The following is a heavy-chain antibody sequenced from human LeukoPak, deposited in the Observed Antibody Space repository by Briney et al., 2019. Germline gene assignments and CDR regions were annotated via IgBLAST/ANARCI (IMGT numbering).Heavy chain of an antibody. CDR2: MNPNSGNT. CDR3: ARSRSASLTIFGVVIIDYYYGMDV. Sequence: ASVKVSCKASGYTFTSYDINWVRQATGQGLEWMGWMNPNSGNTGYAQKLQGRVTMTRNTSISTAYMELSSLRSEDTAVYYCARSRSASLTIFGVVIIDYYYGMDVWGQGTTVTVSS. D-gene: IGHD3-3*01. V-gene: IGHV1-8*01. CDR1: GYTFTSYD. J-gene: IGHJ6*02.